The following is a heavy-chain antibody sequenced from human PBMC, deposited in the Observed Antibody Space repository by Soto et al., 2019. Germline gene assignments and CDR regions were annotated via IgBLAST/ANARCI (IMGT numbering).Heavy chain of an antibody. CDR3: ARDPGYCISTSCYGYYGMDV. CDR2: IWYDGSNK. CDR1: GFTFSSYG. J-gene: IGHJ6*02. V-gene: IGHV3-33*01. Sequence: QVQLVESGGGVVQPGRSLRLSCAASGFTFSSYGMHWVRQAPGKGLEWVAGIWYDGSNKYYADSVKGRFTISRDNSKKPLYLQMNSLRDEDTAVYYCARDPGYCISTSCYGYYGMDVWGQGTTVTVSS. D-gene: IGHD2-2*01.